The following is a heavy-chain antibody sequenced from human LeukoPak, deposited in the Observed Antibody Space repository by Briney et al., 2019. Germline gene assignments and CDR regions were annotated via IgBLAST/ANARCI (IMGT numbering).Heavy chain of an antibody. D-gene: IGHD2-15*01. CDR3: ASDYCSGGSCYNRGFDY. CDR1: GFTFSSYS. J-gene: IGHJ4*02. CDR2: ISSSSSYI. V-gene: IGHV3-21*01. Sequence: PGGSLRLSCAASGFTFSSYSMNWVRQAPGKGLEWVSSISSSSSYIYYADSVKGRFTISRDNAKNSLYLQMNSLRAEDTAVYYCASDYCSGGSCYNRGFDYWGQGTLVTVSS.